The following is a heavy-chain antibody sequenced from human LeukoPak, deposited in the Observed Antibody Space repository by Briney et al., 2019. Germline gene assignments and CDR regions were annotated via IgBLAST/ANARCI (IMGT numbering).Heavy chain of an antibody. CDR2: INPNSGGT. Sequence: EASVKVSCKASGYTFTGYCIHWVRQAPGQGLEWMGWINPNSGGTNYAQKFQGRVTMTRDTSITTAYMEMSSLRSDDTAVYHCARDLISMVRGFDYWGQGTLSPSPQ. CDR1: GYTFTGYC. D-gene: IGHD3-10*01. J-gene: IGHJ4*02. V-gene: IGHV1-2*02. CDR3: ARDLISMVRGFDY.